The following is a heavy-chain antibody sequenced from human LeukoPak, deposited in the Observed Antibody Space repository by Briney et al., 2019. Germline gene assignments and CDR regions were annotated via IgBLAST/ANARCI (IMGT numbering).Heavy chain of an antibody. CDR1: GYTFTAYY. V-gene: IGHV1-2*02. CDR2: INPNTGGT. CDR3: ARDIVVKEITMRRGTFLFYGVDV. Sequence: GASVTVSCAASGYTFTAYYLYWVRQAPGQGLEWMGWINPNTGGTNYARKFQGRVTMTRDTSISTAYMELSRLTYDDTAVYYCARDIVVKEITMRRGTFLFYGVDVWGQGAKVTVAS. D-gene: IGHD2-21*01. J-gene: IGHJ6*02.